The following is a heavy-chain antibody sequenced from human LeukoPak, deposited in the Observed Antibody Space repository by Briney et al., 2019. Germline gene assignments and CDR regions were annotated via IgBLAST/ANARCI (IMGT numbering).Heavy chain of an antibody. CDR3: ARSQTPRGSYFPLDDY. Sequence: SETLSLTCTVSGGSISSYYWSWIRQPAGKGLEWIGRIYTTGSTNYNPSLKSRVTMSVDTSKNQFSLKLTSVTAADTAVYYCARSQTPRGSYFPLDDYWGQGTLVTVSS. CDR2: IYTTGST. V-gene: IGHV4-4*07. CDR1: GGSISSYY. J-gene: IGHJ4*02. D-gene: IGHD1-26*01.